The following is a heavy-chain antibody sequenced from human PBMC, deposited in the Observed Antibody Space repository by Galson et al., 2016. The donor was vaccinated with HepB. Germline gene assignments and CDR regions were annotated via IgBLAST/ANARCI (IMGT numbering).Heavy chain of an antibody. Sequence: SLRLSCAVSGFTLVGNGFSWVRQAPGKGLEWVSDIVRGGNTFYADSVKGRFTISRDNARTSLSLQMHSLRVDDTSIYYCVSGYTSGIWGPGTMVIVSS. CDR2: IVRGGNT. V-gene: IGHV3-23*01. CDR1: GFTLVGNG. J-gene: IGHJ3*02. D-gene: IGHD6-25*01. CDR3: VSGYTSGI.